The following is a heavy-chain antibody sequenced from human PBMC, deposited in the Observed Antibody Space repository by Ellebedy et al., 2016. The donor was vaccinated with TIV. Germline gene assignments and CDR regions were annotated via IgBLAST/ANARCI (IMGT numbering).Heavy chain of an antibody. D-gene: IGHD3-10*01. CDR2: VWYDGSNT. CDR3: AKDIGIWFGDLDAFDI. CDR1: RFTFSSYG. V-gene: IGHV3-33*06. J-gene: IGHJ3*02. Sequence: GESLKISCGASRFTFSSYGMHWVRQAPGKGLEWVAIVWYDGSNTFYADSVKGRFTISRDNSKNTLYLQMNSLRAEDTAVYYCAKDIGIWFGDLDAFDIWGQGTMVTVSS.